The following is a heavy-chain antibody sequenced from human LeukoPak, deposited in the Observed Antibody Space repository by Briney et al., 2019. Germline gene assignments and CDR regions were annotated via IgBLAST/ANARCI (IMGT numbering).Heavy chain of an antibody. CDR1: GFTFSSYG. CDR3: AREDCGSASCYARCDY. CDR2: IPYDGGNK. Sequence: GGSLRVCCAASGFTFSSYGMHWVRQAPGKALERVAVIPYDGGNKYYADSVKGRFSISRDNAKNSLNLQLNSLRAEDTAVYYCAREDCGSASCYARCDYWGQGTLVTVSS. D-gene: IGHD2-2*01. V-gene: IGHV3-30*03. J-gene: IGHJ4*02.